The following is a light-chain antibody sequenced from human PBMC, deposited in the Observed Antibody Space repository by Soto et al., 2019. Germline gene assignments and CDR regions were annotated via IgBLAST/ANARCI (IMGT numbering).Light chain of an antibody. CDR2: DAS. J-gene: IGKJ4*01. V-gene: IGKV3-11*01. CDR1: QSVSRN. CDR3: QYRSNCRG. Sequence: EIVLTQSPATMSLSPGERATLSCRTSQSVSRNLAWYQQKPGQAPRLLIYDASQRATGIAGRFSGSGSGTDFTLTISSLEPEEVALYYCQYRSNCRGFGGGTKVEIK.